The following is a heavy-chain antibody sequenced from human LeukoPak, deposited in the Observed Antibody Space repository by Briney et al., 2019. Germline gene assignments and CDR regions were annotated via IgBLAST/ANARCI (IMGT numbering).Heavy chain of an antibody. CDR1: GGSFSGYY. CDR3: ARVRDYGDYTG. J-gene: IGHJ4*02. CDR2: INHSGST. Sequence: SETLSLTCAVYGGSFSGYYWSWIRQPPGKGLEWIGEINHSGSTDYNPSLKGRVTISVDTSKNQFSLKLSSVTAADTAVYYCARVRDYGDYTGWGQGTLVTVSS. V-gene: IGHV4-34*01. D-gene: IGHD4-17*01.